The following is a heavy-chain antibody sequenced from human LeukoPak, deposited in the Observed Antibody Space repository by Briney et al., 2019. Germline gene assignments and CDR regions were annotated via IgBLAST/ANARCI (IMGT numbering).Heavy chain of an antibody. Sequence: GGSLTLSCLASGFTFSIYFMHWLRQAPGKGLESVSTISNDGGTTYYAVSVKGRFSISRDNSKNTLYLQMGSLRVEDMAVYYCARGRAYSRDWFEFWGQGTLVTVSS. CDR2: ISNDGGTT. CDR1: GFTFSIYF. J-gene: IGHJ5*01. CDR3: ARGRAYSRDWFEF. D-gene: IGHD5-18*01. V-gene: IGHV3-64*02.